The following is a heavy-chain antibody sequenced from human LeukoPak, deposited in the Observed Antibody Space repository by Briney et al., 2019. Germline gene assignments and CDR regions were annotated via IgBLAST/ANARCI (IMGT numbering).Heavy chain of an antibody. CDR1: GFTFSNAW. CDR2: IISKADGGTA. J-gene: IGHJ4*02. V-gene: IGHV3-15*01. CDR3: TTSGGTTTRFVDY. Sequence: GGSLRLSCAASGFTFSNAWMSWVRQAPGKGLEWVGRIISKADGGTADYAAPVKGRFTISRDDSKNTLYLQMNSLKTEDTAVYYCTTSGGTTTRFVDYSGQGTLVSVSS. D-gene: IGHD2/OR15-2a*01.